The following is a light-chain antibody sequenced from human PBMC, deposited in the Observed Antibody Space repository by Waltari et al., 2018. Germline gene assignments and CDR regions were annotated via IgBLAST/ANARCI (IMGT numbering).Light chain of an antibody. CDR3: TSFAGGNTVI. V-gene: IGLV2-8*01. CDR2: EVT. Sequence: QSALTQPPSASGSPGQPVTISCTGSGSDVGAYNYVSWYQHHPGKAPKLMIYEVTKRPSGVPDRFSGSKSDNSASLTVAGLQPDDEAYFYCTSFAGGNTVIFGGGTKLTVL. CDR1: GSDVGAYNY. J-gene: IGLJ2*01.